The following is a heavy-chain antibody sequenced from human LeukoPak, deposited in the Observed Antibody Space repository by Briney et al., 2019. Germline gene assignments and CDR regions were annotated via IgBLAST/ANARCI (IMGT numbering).Heavy chain of an antibody. V-gene: IGHV3-66*02. CDR2: IYSGGST. D-gene: IGHD3-16*01. CDR3: ASALGGIFDY. J-gene: IGHJ4*02. Sequence: GGSLRLSCAASGFTVRSNYMSWVRQAPGKGVEWVSVIYSGGSTYYADSVKGRFTISRDNSKNSLYLQMNSLRAEDTAVYYCASALGGIFDYWGQGTLVTVSS. CDR1: GFTVRSNY.